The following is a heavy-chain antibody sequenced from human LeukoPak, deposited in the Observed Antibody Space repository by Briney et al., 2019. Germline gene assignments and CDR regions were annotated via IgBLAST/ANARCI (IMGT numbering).Heavy chain of an antibody. CDR2: ISPKSGDT. V-gene: IGHV1-2*02. J-gene: IGHJ3*02. CDR3: ARGRDDSTGHYDAFDI. Sequence: ASVKVPCKASGYSFGDNYVHWVRQAPGQGLEYMGWISPKSGDTNLSQRFKGRLTLTSDTSISTVYMEMRKLRSEDTAVYFCARGRDDSTGHYDAFDIWGHGTMVTVSS. CDR1: GYSFGDNY. D-gene: IGHD3-22*01.